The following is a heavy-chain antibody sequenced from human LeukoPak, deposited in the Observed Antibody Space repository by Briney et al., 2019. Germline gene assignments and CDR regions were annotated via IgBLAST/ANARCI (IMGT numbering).Heavy chain of an antibody. CDR3: ARHPSGRMWLQQGGWFDP. CDR1: GGSISSSSYY. D-gene: IGHD5-24*01. J-gene: IGHJ5*02. CDR2: MYYSGST. Sequence: SETLSLTCTVSGGSISSSSYYWGWIRQPPGKGLEWIGNMYYSGSTYYNPSLKSRVTISVDTSNNQFSLKLSSVTAADTAVYYCARHPSGRMWLQQGGWFDPWGQGTLVTVSS. V-gene: IGHV4-39*01.